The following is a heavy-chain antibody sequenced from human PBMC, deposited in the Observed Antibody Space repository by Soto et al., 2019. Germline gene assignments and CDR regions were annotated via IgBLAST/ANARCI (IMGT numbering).Heavy chain of an antibody. V-gene: IGHV4-39*01. J-gene: IGHJ3*02. Sequence: SETLSLTCTVSGGSISSDSYYWGWIRQSPEKGLEWIASISYSGSTYYNPTLKSRFTISRDNAKNSLYLQMNSLRAEDTAAYYCARVYNNAFDIWGQGTMVTVSS. CDR3: ARVYNNAFDI. D-gene: IGHD1-20*01. CDR2: ISYSGST. CDR1: GGSISSDSYY.